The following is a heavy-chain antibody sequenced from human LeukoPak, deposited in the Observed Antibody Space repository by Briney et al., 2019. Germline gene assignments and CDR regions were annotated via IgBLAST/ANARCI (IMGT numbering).Heavy chain of an antibody. CDR1: GYTFTGYY. CDR2: INPNSGGT. Sequence: ASVKVSCKASGYTFTGYYIHWVRQAPGHGLEWMGGINPNSGGTNYAQKFQGRVTMTRDTSISTFYMELSRLRSDDTAVYYCAGGRTDIVVVPATLRNYYFDYWGQGTLVTVSS. CDR3: AGGRTDIVVVPATLRNYYFDY. D-gene: IGHD2-2*01. V-gene: IGHV1-2*02. J-gene: IGHJ4*02.